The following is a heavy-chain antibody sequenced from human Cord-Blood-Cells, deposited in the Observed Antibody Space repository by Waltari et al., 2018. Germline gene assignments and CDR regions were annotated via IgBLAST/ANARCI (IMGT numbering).Heavy chain of an antibody. CDR2: FDPEEGET. Sequence: QVQLLQSGAEVKKPAASVTVSCKVSGYTLTDLSMHWARQAPGKGHEWMGGFDPEEGETIYAQKFQGRVTMTEDTSTDTAYMELSSLRSEDTAVYYCATDLLYGDYVDFDYWGQGTLVTVSS. CDR1: GYTLTDLS. J-gene: IGHJ4*02. CDR3: ATDLLYGDYVDFDY. D-gene: IGHD4-17*01. V-gene: IGHV1-24*01.